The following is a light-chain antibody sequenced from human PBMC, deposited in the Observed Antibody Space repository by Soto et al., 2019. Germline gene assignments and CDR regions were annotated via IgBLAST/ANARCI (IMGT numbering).Light chain of an antibody. V-gene: IGLV2-8*01. Sequence: HSALTQPPSASGSPGQSVTISCTGTKNDIGVYDFVSWYQHHPGKAPRLIIYEVVQRPSGVPDRFSGSKSGNTASLTVSGLQAADEADYFCKSYAGRNTYVFGSGTKGTVL. J-gene: IGLJ1*01. CDR1: KNDIGVYDF. CDR3: KSYAGRNTYV. CDR2: EVV.